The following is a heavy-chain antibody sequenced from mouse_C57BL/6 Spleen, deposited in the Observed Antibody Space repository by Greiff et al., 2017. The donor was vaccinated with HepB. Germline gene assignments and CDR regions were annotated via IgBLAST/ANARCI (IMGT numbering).Heavy chain of an antibody. J-gene: IGHJ2*01. CDR2: INPGSGGT. D-gene: IGHD1-1*01. CDR3: ARGPYYGSSFDY. CDR1: GYAFTNYL. V-gene: IGHV1-54*01. Sequence: QVQLQQSGAELVRPGTSVKVSCKASGYAFTNYLIEWVKQRPGQGLEWIGVINPGSGGTNYNEKFKGKATLTADKSSSTAYMQLSSLTSEDSAVYFCARGPYYGSSFDYWGQGTTLTVSS.